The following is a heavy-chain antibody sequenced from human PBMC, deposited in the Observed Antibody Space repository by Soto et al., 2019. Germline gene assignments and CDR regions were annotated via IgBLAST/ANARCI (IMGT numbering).Heavy chain of an antibody. CDR2: INPSGGST. D-gene: IGHD5-12*01. CDR3: ARVEMATIKGNAFDI. Sequence: ASVKVSCKASGYTFTSSYMYWVRQAPGQGLEWMGIINPSGGSTSYAQKFQGRVTMTRDTSTSTVYMELSSLRSEDTAVYYCARVEMATIKGNAFDIWGQGTMVTVSS. CDR1: GYTFTSSY. J-gene: IGHJ3*02. V-gene: IGHV1-46*01.